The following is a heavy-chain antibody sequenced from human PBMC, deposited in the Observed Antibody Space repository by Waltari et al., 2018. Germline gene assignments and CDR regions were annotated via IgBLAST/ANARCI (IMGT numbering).Heavy chain of an antibody. CDR3: ARVKFLEWLPQPAVLDY. CDR1: GFAFSSYW. V-gene: IGHV3-74*01. Sequence: EVQLVESGGGLVQPGGSLRRSCAASGFAFSSYWMHWARQSPGKGLACVDRFNRGGGGMIYADSVNGRFTLSRDNAKNTLHLQMNSLRVEATAVYYCARVKFLEWLPQPAVLDYWGQGSLFIVSS. CDR2: FNRGGGGM. D-gene: IGHD3-3*01. J-gene: IGHJ4*02.